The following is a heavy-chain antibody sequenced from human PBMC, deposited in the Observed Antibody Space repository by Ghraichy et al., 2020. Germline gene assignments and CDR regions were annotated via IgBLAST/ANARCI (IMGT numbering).Heavy chain of an antibody. CDR2: ISGSGGST. CDR1: GFTFSSYA. V-gene: IGHV3-23*01. D-gene: IGHD2-2*01. CDR3: AKDLHIVVVPAYYFDY. J-gene: IGHJ4*02. Sequence: GGSLRLSCAASGFTFSSYAMSWVRQAPGKGLEWVSAISGSGGSTYYADSVKGRFTISRDNSKNTLYLQMNSLRAEDTAVYYCAKDLHIVVVPAYYFDYWGQGTLVTVSS.